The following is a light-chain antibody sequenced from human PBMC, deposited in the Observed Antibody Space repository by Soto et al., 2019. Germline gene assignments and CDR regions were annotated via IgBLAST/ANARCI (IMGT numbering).Light chain of an antibody. CDR2: DNA. Sequence: QSVLTQPPSVSGAPGQRVTISCTGTSSNIGAGFDVHWYQQLPGTAPKLLIYDNANRPSGVPDRFSGSKSGTSASLAITGLQAEDEAYYYCQSFDSSLSNSVFGGGTKLTVL. J-gene: IGLJ3*02. V-gene: IGLV1-40*01. CDR1: SSNIGAGFD. CDR3: QSFDSSLSNSV.